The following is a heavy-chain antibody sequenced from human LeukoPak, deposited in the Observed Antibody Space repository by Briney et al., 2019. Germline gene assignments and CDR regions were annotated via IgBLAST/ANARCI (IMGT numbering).Heavy chain of an antibody. J-gene: IGHJ4*02. Sequence: HPGGSLRLSCAASGFTFSNYGMHWVRQPPGKGLEWVAFIRYDENNKYYADSVKGRFTISRDNSKNTLYLQINSLRVEDTAVYYCAKEEYSSAWYSDYWGQGTLVTVSS. D-gene: IGHD6-19*01. CDR1: GFTFSNYG. CDR3: AKEEYSSAWYSDY. CDR2: IRYDENNK. V-gene: IGHV3-30*02.